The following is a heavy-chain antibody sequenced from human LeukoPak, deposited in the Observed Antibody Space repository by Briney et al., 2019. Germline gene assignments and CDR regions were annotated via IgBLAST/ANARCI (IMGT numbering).Heavy chain of an antibody. Sequence: GGSLRLSCAASGFTFSSYAMTWVRQAPGKGLEWVSGISGSGGRTYYADSVKGRFTISRDNSKNTLYLQMNSLGADDTAVYYCAKGNWRYFDYWGQGTLVTVSS. CDR3: AKGNWRYFDY. V-gene: IGHV3-23*01. CDR1: GFTFSSYA. CDR2: ISGSGGRT. D-gene: IGHD1-1*01. J-gene: IGHJ4*02.